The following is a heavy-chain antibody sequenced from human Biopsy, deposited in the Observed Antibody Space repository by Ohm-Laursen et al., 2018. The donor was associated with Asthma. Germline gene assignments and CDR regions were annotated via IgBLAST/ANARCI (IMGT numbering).Heavy chain of an antibody. V-gene: IGHV3-23*01. CDR1: GFTFSNFA. J-gene: IGHJ4*02. Sequence: SLRLSCAASGFTFSNFAMTWVRQAPGKGLEWVSSITGSGGGTYYADSVKGRFTISRDNAKKSLFLEMNSLTVEDTAVYFCARGYSTSWYFGYWGQGTLVTVSS. CDR3: ARGYSTSWYFGY. D-gene: IGHD6-13*01. CDR2: ITGSGGGT.